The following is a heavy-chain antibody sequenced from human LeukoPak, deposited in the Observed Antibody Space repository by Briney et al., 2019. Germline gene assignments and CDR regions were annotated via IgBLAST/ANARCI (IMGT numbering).Heavy chain of an antibody. D-gene: IGHD2-2*01. CDR1: GGSISSYY. CDR3: ARGGPRYCSSTSCYPPRY. J-gene: IGHJ4*02. CDR2: IYYSGGT. Sequence: SETLSLTCTVSGGSISSYYWSWIRQPPGKGLEWIGYIYYSGGTNYNPSPKSRVTISVDTSKNQFSLKLSSVTAADTAVYYCARGGPRYCSSTSCYPPRYWGQGTLVTVSS. V-gene: IGHV4-59*01.